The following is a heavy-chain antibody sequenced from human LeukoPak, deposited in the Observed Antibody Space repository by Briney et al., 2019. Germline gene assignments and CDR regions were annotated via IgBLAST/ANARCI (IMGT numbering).Heavy chain of an antibody. Sequence: ATVKVSCTASGYTFTSYYMHWVRQAPGQGLEWMGLINPTGGSTGYAQKFQGRVTMTRDMSTSTDYMELSSLRSEDTAIYYCARDNSVGDNAWWFDPWGQGTLVTVSS. D-gene: IGHD1-26*01. CDR1: GYTFTSYY. CDR3: ARDNSVGDNAWWFDP. V-gene: IGHV1-46*01. CDR2: INPTGGST. J-gene: IGHJ5*02.